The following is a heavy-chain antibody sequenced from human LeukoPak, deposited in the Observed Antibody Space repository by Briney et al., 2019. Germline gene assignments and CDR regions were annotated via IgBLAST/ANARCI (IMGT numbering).Heavy chain of an antibody. CDR3: AKRGDCSSISCSTYGIDY. Sequence: PGGSLRLSCAASEFTFSSYGMHWVRQAPGKGLEWVAVISYDGTNKYYVDSVKGRFTISRDNSKNTLYLQMNSLRAEDTAVYYCAKRGDCSSISCSTYGIDYWGQGTLVTVSS. D-gene: IGHD2-2*02. CDR1: EFTFSSYG. J-gene: IGHJ4*02. V-gene: IGHV3-30*18. CDR2: ISYDGTNK.